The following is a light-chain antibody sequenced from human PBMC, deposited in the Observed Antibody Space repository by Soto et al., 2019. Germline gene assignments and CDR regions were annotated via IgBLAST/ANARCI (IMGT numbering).Light chain of an antibody. Sequence: QSALTQPASVSGSPGQSIPISCTGTSSDVGGYNYVSWFQQHPGKAPKLKIYEVSNRPSGVSNRFSGSKSGNTASLTISELQAEDEADYYCTSFTTISTWVFGGGTKLTVL. V-gene: IGLV2-14*01. CDR1: SSDVGGYNY. CDR2: EVS. CDR3: TSFTTISTWV. J-gene: IGLJ3*02.